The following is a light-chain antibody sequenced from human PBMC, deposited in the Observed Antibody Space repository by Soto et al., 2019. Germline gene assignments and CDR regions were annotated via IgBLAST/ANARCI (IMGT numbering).Light chain of an antibody. CDR2: EVS. CDR3: SSYAGSNNLV. Sequence: QSVLTQPPSASGSPGQSVTISCTGTSSDVGGYNYVSWYQQHPGKAPKLMIYEVSKRPSGVPDRVSGSKSGNTASLTVSGLQGEDEADYYCSSYAGSNNLVFGGGTKLTVL. V-gene: IGLV2-8*01. J-gene: IGLJ2*01. CDR1: SSDVGGYNY.